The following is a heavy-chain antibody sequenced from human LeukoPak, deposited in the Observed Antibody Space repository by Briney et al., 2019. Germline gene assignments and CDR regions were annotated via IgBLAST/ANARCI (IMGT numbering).Heavy chain of an antibody. J-gene: IGHJ4*02. CDR1: GYTFTSYW. CDR3: ARLNDAIVDY. CDR2: IYPGDSDT. Sequence: GESLKISCKGSGYTFTSYWIAWVRQLPGKGLEYMGIIYPGDSDTRYRPSFQGQVTISADKSITTAYLQWSSLKASDTAIYYCARLNDAIVDYWGQGTLVTVSP. V-gene: IGHV5-51*01. D-gene: IGHD2-21*01.